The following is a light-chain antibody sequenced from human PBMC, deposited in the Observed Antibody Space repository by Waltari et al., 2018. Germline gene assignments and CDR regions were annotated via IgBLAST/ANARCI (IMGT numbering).Light chain of an antibody. CDR2: DNN. CDR1: SSNLGNNY. CDR3: GTWDSSLSAEL. V-gene: IGLV1-51*01. Sequence: QSVLTQPPSVSAAPGQKVTISCPGSSSNLGNNYVSWYQQLPGTAPKLLIYDNNKRPSGIPDRFSGSKSGTSATLGITGLQTGDEADYYCGTWDSSLSAELFGGGTKLTVL. J-gene: IGLJ2*01.